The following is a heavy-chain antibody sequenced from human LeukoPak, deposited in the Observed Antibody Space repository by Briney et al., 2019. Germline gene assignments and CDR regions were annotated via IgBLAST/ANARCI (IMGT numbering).Heavy chain of an antibody. Sequence: GGSLRLSCAASGFTFSSYAMSWVRQAPGKGLEWVSAISGSGGSTYYADSVKGRFTISRGNSKNTLYLQMNSLRPEDTAVYYCAKDYLGGYSYGSPFDFWGQGTLVTVSS. V-gene: IGHV3-23*01. CDR1: GFTFSSYA. CDR3: AKDYLGGYSYGSPFDF. J-gene: IGHJ4*02. D-gene: IGHD5-18*01. CDR2: ISGSGGST.